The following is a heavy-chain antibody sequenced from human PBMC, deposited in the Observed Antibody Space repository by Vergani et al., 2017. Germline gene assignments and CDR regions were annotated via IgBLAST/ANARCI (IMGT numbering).Heavy chain of an antibody. Sequence: QVQLQESGPGLVKPSQTLSLSCTVSGGSISSGGYYWSWIRQHPGTGLEWIGSIYYSGSTYYNPSLKSRVTISVDTSKNQFSLKLSSVTAADTAVYYCAGDAIAEAGNKAFDIWGQGTMVTVSS. D-gene: IGHD6-13*01. CDR1: GGSISSGGYY. V-gene: IGHV4-31*03. CDR2: IYYSGST. J-gene: IGHJ3*02. CDR3: AGDAIAEAGNKAFDI.